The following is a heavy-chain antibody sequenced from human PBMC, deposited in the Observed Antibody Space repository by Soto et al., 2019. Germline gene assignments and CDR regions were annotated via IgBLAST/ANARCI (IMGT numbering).Heavy chain of an antibody. CDR3: AKSAGSIVGALNY. Sequence: EVQLLESGGGLVQPGGSLRLSCAASGFTFSDFAMNWVRQAPWKGLEWVSTISGSGGSTYYADSVKGGFTISRDNSKNTLYLPRNSLRAEDTAVYYCAKSAGSIVGALNYWGQGTLVTVSS. J-gene: IGHJ4*02. CDR1: GFTFSDFA. CDR2: ISGSGGST. D-gene: IGHD1-26*01. V-gene: IGHV3-23*01.